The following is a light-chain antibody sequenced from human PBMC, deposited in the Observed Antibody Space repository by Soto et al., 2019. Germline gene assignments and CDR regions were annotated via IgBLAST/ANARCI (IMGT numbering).Light chain of an antibody. CDR2: GNS. CDR1: SSNIGAGYD. V-gene: IGLV1-40*01. J-gene: IGLJ7*01. CDR3: QPYDSTCSPV. Sequence: QSVLTQPPSVSGAPGQRVTISCTGSSSNIGAGYDVHWYQQLPGTAPKLLIYGNSNRPSGVPDRFSGSKSGTSASLAITGLQAEDEADFYCQPYDSTCSPVFGGGTHLTVL.